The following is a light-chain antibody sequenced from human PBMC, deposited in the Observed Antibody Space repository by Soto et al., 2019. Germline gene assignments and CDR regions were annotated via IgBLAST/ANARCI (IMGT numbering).Light chain of an antibody. J-gene: IGKJ4*01. Sequence: DIQMTQSPSSLSASVGDRVTITCRASQGISSYLAWYQQKPGKVPKLLIYLASTLQSGVPSRFSGSGSGTDFTLTISSLQPEDVATYFCHKYNSVPLTFGGGTKVEIK. CDR3: HKYNSVPLT. CDR1: QGISSY. V-gene: IGKV1-27*01. CDR2: LAS.